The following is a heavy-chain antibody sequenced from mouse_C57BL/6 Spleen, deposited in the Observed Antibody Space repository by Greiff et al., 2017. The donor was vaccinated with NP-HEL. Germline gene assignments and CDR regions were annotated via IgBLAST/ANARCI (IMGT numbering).Heavy chain of an antibody. D-gene: IGHD2-4*01. Sequence: QVQLQQPGAELVKPGASVKLSCKASGYTFTSYWMHWVKQRPGHGLEWIGDIYPGGGYTNYNEKFKGKATLTADKSSSTAYMQFSSLTSEDSAIYYCARGDDYDWFAYWGQGTLVTVSA. CDR1: GYTFTSYW. CDR2: IYPGGGYT. J-gene: IGHJ3*01. V-gene: IGHV1-55*01. CDR3: ARGDDYDWFAY.